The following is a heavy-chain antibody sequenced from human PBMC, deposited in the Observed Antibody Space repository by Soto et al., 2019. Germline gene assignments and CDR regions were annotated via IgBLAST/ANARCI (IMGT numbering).Heavy chain of an antibody. CDR3: ARDSPHSYDSSDYAFDI. D-gene: IGHD3-22*01. Sequence: ASVKVSCKASGYTFTGYYMHWVRQAPGQGLEWMGWINPNSGGTNYAQKFQGWVTMTRDTSISTAYMELSRLRSDDTAVYYCARDSPHSYDSSDYAFDIWGQGTMVTVSS. CDR2: INPNSGGT. CDR1: GYTFTGYY. V-gene: IGHV1-2*04. J-gene: IGHJ3*02.